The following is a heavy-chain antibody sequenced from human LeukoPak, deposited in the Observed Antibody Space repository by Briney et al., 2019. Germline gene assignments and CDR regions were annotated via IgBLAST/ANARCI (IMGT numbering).Heavy chain of an antibody. V-gene: IGHV4-30-4*08. Sequence: PSETLSLTCTVSGGSISSGDYYWRWIRQPPGTGLEWIGYIYYSGSTYYNPSLKSRVTISVDTSKNQFTLKLSSVTAADTAVHYCARTWRMDAFDIWGQGTMVTVSS. CDR2: IYYSGST. CDR1: GGSISSGDYY. D-gene: IGHD1-1*01. CDR3: ARTWRMDAFDI. J-gene: IGHJ3*02.